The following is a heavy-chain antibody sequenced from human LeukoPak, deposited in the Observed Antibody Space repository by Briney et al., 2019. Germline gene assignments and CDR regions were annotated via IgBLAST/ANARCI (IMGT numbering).Heavy chain of an antibody. J-gene: IGHJ3*02. Sequence: PGGSLRLSCAASGFTASTNYMTWVRQAPRKGLEWVSFIYSDGSTYYADSVKGRFTISRDNSKNTLYLQMNSLRAEDTAVYYCAREWRGSVDAFDIWGQGTMVTVSS. V-gene: IGHV3-53*01. CDR1: GFTASTNY. D-gene: IGHD3-10*01. CDR3: AREWRGSVDAFDI. CDR2: IYSDGST.